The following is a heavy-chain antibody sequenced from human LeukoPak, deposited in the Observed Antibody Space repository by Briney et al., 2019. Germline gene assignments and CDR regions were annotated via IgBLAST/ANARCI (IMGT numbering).Heavy chain of an antibody. Sequence: GASVKVSCKASGYTFTSYYMHWVRQAPGQGLEWMGIISPSGGSTSYAQKFQGRVTMTRDTSTSTVYMELSSLRSEDTAVYYCVVGFGELLPYFDYWGQGTLVTVSS. CDR1: GYTFTSYY. D-gene: IGHD3-10*01. CDR2: ISPSGGST. V-gene: IGHV1-46*01. J-gene: IGHJ4*02. CDR3: VVGFGELLPYFDY.